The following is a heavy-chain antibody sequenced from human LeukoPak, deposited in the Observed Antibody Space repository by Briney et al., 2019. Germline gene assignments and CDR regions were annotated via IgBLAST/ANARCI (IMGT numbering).Heavy chain of an antibody. CDR1: GFTFGDYG. CDR3: TRILLKWELPGSDAFDI. V-gene: IGHV3-49*04. Sequence: SGGSLRLSCITSGFTFGDYGLSGVRQAPGKGLEWVGFIRSKAYGATTEYAASLKDRFTIPRDDSKSIAYLQVNSLKTEDTAVYYCTRILLKWELPGSDAFDIWGEGTMVTVSS. D-gene: IGHD1-26*01. J-gene: IGHJ3*02. CDR2: IRSKAYGATT.